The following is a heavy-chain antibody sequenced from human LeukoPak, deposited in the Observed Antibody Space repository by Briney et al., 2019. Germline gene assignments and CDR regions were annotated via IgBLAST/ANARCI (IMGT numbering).Heavy chain of an antibody. CDR2: MNPNSGNT. J-gene: IGHJ6*03. V-gene: IGHV1-8*01. D-gene: IGHD1-14*01. Sequence: ASVKVSCKASGYTFTSYDINWVRQATGQGLEWMGWMNPNSGNTGYAQKLQGRVTMTRNTSISTAYMELSSLRSEDTAVYYCARGSRYGVYYYYMDVWGKGTTVTVSS. CDR1: GYTFTSYD. CDR3: ARGSRYGVYYYYMDV.